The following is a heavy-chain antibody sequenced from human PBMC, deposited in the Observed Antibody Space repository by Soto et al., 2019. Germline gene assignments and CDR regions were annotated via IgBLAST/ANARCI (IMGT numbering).Heavy chain of an antibody. CDR1: GDSISNNYW. CDR3: ARGDFWSGSDY. CDR2: IFHSGST. J-gene: IGHJ4*02. Sequence: SETLSLTCDVSGDSISNNYWWTWVRQFPGEGLQWIGEIFHSGSTNYYPPLKNRVIISVDKSNNRFSPMLRSVTAADTAVYFCARGDFWSGSDYWGQGIQVTVSS. V-gene: IGHV4-4*02. D-gene: IGHD3-3*01.